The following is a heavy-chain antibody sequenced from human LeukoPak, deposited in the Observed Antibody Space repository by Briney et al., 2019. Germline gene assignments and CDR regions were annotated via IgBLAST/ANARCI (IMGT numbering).Heavy chain of an antibody. V-gene: IGHV1-18*01. CDR2: VSAYNGNT. D-gene: IGHD3-10*01. Sequence: GASEKVSCKSSGYTFTSYGISWGRQAPGQGLEWMGWVSAYNGNTNYAQKLQGRVTMTTDTSTNTADMELQSLRTDDAAVYYCTRDMVRGVILYWGQGTLVTVSS. CDR1: GYTFTSYG. J-gene: IGHJ4*02. CDR3: TRDMVRGVILY.